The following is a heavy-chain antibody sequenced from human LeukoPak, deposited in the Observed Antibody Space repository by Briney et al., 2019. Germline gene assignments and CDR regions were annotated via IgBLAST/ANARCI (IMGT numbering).Heavy chain of an antibody. CDR3: ARLDYYFDY. V-gene: IGHV3-7*01. J-gene: IGHJ4*02. D-gene: IGHD3/OR15-3a*01. CDR2: IKQDGSEK. CDR1: GFNFSSYW. Sequence: QPGGSLRLSCAASGFNFSSYWMSWVRQAPGQGLEWVANIKQDGSEKNYVDSVKGRFTISRDNAKNSLYLQMNSLRADDTAVYYCARLDYYFDYWGQGTLVTVSS.